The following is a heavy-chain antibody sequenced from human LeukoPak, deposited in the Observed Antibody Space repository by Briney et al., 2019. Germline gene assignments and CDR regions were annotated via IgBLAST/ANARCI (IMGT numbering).Heavy chain of an antibody. CDR3: AGYSGYESLLYV. Sequence: ASVKVSCKASGYTFTSYAMNWVRQAPGQGLEWMGWINTNTGNPTCAQGFIGQFVFSLDTFVSTAYLQISSLKAEDTAVYYCAGYSGYESLLYVWGQGTTVTVSS. J-gene: IGHJ6*02. CDR1: GYTFTSYA. CDR2: INTNTGNP. D-gene: IGHD5-12*01. V-gene: IGHV7-4-1*02.